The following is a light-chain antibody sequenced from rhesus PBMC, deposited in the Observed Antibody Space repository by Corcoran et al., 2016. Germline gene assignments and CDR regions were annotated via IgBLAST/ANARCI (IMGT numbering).Light chain of an antibody. CDR3: QQYNNSPFT. V-gene: IGKV1-66*01. CDR1: QGINNY. J-gene: IGKJ3*01. CDR2: YAY. Sequence: DIQMTQSPSSLSASVGDRVTITCRASQGINNYLSWYQQKPGKAPKPNNYYAYSLETGVPSRFSGSRSGTDYTLTISSLQPEDIATYYCQQYNNSPFTFGPGTKLDIK.